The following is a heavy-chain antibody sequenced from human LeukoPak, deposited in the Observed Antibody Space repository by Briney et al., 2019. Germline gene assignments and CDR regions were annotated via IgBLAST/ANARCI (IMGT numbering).Heavy chain of an antibody. CDR3: ARDRDCSGGSCYSSQSVNAFDI. Sequence: ASVKVSCKASGGTFSNYAISWVRQAPGQGLEWMGGIIPIFGTANYAQKFQGRVTITADESTSTAYMELSSLRSEDTAVYYCARDRDCSGGSCYSSQSVNAFDIWGQGTMVTVSS. J-gene: IGHJ3*02. CDR2: IIPIFGTA. D-gene: IGHD2-15*01. V-gene: IGHV1-69*13. CDR1: GGTFSNYA.